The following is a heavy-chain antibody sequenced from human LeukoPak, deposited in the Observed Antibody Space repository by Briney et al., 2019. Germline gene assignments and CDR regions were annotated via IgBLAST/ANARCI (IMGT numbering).Heavy chain of an antibody. CDR1: GYTFTNYD. D-gene: IGHD3-22*01. J-gene: IGHJ5*02. V-gene: IGHV1-8*01. CDR3: ARDFFNSYDRGT. Sequence: ASVKVSCKASGYTFTNYDINWVRQATGQGLEWMGWMNPNSGNTGYAQKFQDRVTMTRNTSISTAYMELSSLRSEDTAVYYCARDFFNSYDRGTWGRGTLVTVSS. CDR2: MNPNSGNT.